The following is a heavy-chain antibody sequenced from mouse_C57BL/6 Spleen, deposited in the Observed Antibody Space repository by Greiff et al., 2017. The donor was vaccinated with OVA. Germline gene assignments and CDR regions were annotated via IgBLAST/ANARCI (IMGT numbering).Heavy chain of an antibody. V-gene: IGHV5-17*01. D-gene: IGHD1-1*01. CDR1: GFTFSDYG. J-gene: IGHJ1*03. CDR2: ISSGSSTI. Sequence: EVNLVESGGGLVKPGGSLKLSCAASGFTFSDYGMHWVRQAPEKGLEWVAYISSGSSTIYYADTVKGRFTISRDNAKNTLFLQMTSLRSEDTAMYYCAGGYYYGSSSYWYFDVWGTGTTVTVSS. CDR3: AGGYYYGSSSYWYFDV.